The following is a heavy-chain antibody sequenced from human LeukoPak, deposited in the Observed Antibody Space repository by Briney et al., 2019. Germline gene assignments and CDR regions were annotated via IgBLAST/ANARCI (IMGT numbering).Heavy chain of an antibody. J-gene: IGHJ6*03. CDR1: GGSISSYY. D-gene: IGHD6-13*01. CDR3: ARSSPYSSSWYGYYYYYMDV. CDR2: IYYSGST. V-gene: IGHV4-59*01. Sequence: SETLSLTCTVSGGSISSYYWSWIRQPPGKGLEWIGYIYYSGSTNYNPSLKSRVTISVDTSKNQFSLKLSSVTAADTAVYYCARSSPYSSSWYGYYYYYMDVWGKGTTVTVSS.